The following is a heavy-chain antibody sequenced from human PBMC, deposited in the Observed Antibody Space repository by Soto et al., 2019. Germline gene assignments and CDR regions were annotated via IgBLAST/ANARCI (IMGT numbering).Heavy chain of an antibody. CDR2: IYHSGST. V-gene: IGHV4-30-2*01. D-gene: IGHD5-18*01. J-gene: IGHJ5*02. Sequence: SETLSLTCAVSGGSISSGGYSWSWIRQPPGKGLEWIGYIYHSGSTYYNPSLKSRVTISVDRSKNQFSLKLSSVTAADTAVYYCARYVCGYSYGYWFDPWCQGTLVTVSS. CDR3: ARYVCGYSYGYWFDP. CDR1: GGSISSGGYS.